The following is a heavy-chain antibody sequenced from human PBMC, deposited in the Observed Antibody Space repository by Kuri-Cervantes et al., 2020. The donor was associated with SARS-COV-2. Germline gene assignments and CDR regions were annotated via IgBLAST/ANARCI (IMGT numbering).Heavy chain of an antibody. V-gene: IGHV3-7*03. D-gene: IGHD1-1*01. CDR1: GFTFSSYW. J-gene: IGHJ3*02. Sequence: GESLKISCAASGFTFSSYWMSWVRQAPGKGLEWVANIKQDGSEKYYVDSVKGRFTISRDNAKNSLYLQMNNLKTEDTAVYYCTARKPGRNAFDIWGQGTMVTVSS. CDR2: IKQDGSEK. CDR3: TARKPGRNAFDI.